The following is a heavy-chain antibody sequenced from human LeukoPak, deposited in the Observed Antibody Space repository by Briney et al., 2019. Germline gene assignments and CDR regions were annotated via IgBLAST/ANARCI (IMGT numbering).Heavy chain of an antibody. D-gene: IGHD3-9*01. Sequence: GGSLRLSCAASGFTFSSYEMNWVRQAPGKGLEWVSYISSSGSTTYYADSVKGRFTISRDNSKNTLYLQMNSLRAEDTAVYYCAKSMDILTGYLWSLDCWGQGTLVTVSS. CDR1: GFTFSSYE. CDR3: AKSMDILTGYLWSLDC. V-gene: IGHV3-48*03. CDR2: ISSSGSTT. J-gene: IGHJ4*02.